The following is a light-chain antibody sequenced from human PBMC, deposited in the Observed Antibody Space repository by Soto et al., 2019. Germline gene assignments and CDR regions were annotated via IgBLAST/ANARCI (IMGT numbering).Light chain of an antibody. CDR3: QQYGRSPT. CDR1: QSVSSY. CDR2: DAS. V-gene: IGKV3-11*01. Sequence: EIVLTQSPATLSLSPGERATLSCRASQSVSSYLAWYQQKPGQAPRLLIYDASNRATGIPARFSGSGSGTDFTLTISSLEPEDSAVYYCQQYGRSPTFGQGTKVDIK. J-gene: IGKJ1*01.